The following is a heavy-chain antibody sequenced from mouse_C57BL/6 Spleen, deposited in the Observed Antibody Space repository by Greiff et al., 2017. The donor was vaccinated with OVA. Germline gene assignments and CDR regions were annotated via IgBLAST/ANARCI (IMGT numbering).Heavy chain of an antibody. CDR1: GYTFTSYW. CDR3: AFYGNYGGY. D-gene: IGHD2-1*01. J-gene: IGHJ2*01. Sequence: QVQLQQPGAELVRPGTSVKLSCKASGYTFTSYWMHWVKQRPGQGLEWIGVIVPSDSYTNYNQKFKGKATLTVDTSSSTAYMQLSSLTSEDSAVYYCAFYGNYGGYWGQGTTLTVSS. CDR2: IVPSDSYT. V-gene: IGHV1-59*01.